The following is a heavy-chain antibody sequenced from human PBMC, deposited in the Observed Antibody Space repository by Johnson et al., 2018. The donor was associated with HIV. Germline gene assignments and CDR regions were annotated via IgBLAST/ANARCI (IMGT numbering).Heavy chain of an antibody. V-gene: IGHV3-74*01. CDR1: GFTFSSYG. CDR2: VNGDGSAT. J-gene: IGHJ3*02. CDR3: AIEGPSERAGFDI. Sequence: VQLVESGGGVVQPGGSLRLSCAASGFTFSSYGMHWVRQAPGKGLVWVSRVNGDGSATTYADSVKGRFTISRDSAKNTLYLQMNSLRAEDTAVYYCAIEGPSERAGFDIWGQGTMVTVSS.